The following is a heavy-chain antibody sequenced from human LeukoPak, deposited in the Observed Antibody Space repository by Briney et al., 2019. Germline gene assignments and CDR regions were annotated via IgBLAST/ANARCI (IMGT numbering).Heavy chain of an antibody. CDR3: AKDAPRSSGWFFLDY. CDR2: ISGSGGST. V-gene: IGHV3-23*01. D-gene: IGHD6-19*01. CDR1: GFTFSSYA. Sequence: PGGSLRVSCAASGFTFSSYAMSWVRQAPGKGLEWVSAISGSGGSTYCADAVKGRFTISRDNSKNTLYLQMNSLRAEDTAVYYCAKDAPRSSGWFFLDYWGQGTLVTVSS. J-gene: IGHJ4*02.